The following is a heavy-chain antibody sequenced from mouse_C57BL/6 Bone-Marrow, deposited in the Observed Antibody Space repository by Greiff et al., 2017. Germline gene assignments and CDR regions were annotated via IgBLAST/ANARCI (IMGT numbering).Heavy chain of an antibody. D-gene: IGHD4-1*01. CDR3: ARRRRNWDLDY. CDR1: GYTFTSYW. Sequence: QVQLKQSGAELAKPGASVKLSCKASGYTFTSYWMHWVKQRPGQGLEWIGYINPSSGYTKYNQKFKDKATLTADKSSSTAYMQLSSLTYEDSAVXYCARRRRNWDLDYWGQGTTLTVSS. CDR2: INPSSGYT. V-gene: IGHV1-7*01. J-gene: IGHJ2*01.